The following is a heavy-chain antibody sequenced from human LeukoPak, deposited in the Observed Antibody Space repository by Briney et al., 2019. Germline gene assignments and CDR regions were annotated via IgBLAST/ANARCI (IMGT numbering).Heavy chain of an antibody. CDR1: GFTFSESG. CDR2: IWYGGIN. CDR3: ARDIGDCSRDRCYSDYIDY. D-gene: IGHD2-15*01. V-gene: IGHV3-33*01. Sequence: GESLRLSCTTSGFTFSESGFHWVRQAPGKGLEWVAIIWYGGINYADSVKGRFTISRDNSKNTLYLQMNSLRAEDTAVYYCARDIGDCSRDRCYSDYIDYWGQGTVVTVSS. J-gene: IGHJ4*02.